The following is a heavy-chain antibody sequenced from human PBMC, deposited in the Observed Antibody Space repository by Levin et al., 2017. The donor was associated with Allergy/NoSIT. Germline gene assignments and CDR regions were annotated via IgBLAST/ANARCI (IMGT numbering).Heavy chain of an antibody. Sequence: QPGGSLRLSCATSGFSFTSSAMSWVRQAPGKGLEWVSTITSDGDTYYGDSMKGQFTISRDISTNTLYLQMNTLRAEDTAIYYCAKVALGKWFGELNWFDPWGQGTLVTVSS. J-gene: IGHJ5*02. CDR2: ITSDGDT. CDR1: GFSFTSSA. D-gene: IGHD3-10*01. CDR3: AKVALGKWFGELNWFDP. V-gene: IGHV3-23*01.